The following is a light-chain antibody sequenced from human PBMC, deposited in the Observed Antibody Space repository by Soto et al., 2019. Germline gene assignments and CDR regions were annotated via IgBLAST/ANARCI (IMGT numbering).Light chain of an antibody. Sequence: EIVLTQSPGTLSLSPGERATLSCRASQSVTSYLAWYQQKPGQAPRLLIYDASNRATGIPARFSGSGSGTDFTLTISRLEPEDFAVYYCQQCGNSPLTFGGGTKVEIK. CDR2: DAS. CDR1: QSVTSY. CDR3: QQCGNSPLT. J-gene: IGKJ4*01. V-gene: IGKV3-11*01.